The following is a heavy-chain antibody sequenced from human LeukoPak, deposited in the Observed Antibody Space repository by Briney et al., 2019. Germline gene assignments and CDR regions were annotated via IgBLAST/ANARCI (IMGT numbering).Heavy chain of an antibody. CDR2: IYSGGST. D-gene: IGHD3/OR15-3a*01. CDR3: ARDGLGTYDAFDI. V-gene: IGHV3-66*02. Sequence: GGSLRLSCAASGFTVSSNYMSWVRQAPGKGLEWVSVIYSGGSTYYADSVKGRFTISRDNSKNTLYLQVNSLRAEDTAVYYCARDGLGTYDAFDIWGQGTMVTVSS. CDR1: GFTVSSNY. J-gene: IGHJ3*02.